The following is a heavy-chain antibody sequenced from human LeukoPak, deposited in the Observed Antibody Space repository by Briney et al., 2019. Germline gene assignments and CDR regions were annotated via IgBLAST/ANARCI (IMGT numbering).Heavy chain of an antibody. CDR3: ARDRVGYSGYDRPHFDY. J-gene: IGHJ4*02. V-gene: IGHV1-18*01. CDR2: ISAYNGNT. Sequence: ASVKVSCKASGYTFTSYGISWVRQAPGQGLEWMGWISAYNGNTNYAQKLQGRVTMTTDTSTSTAYMELSSLRSEDTAVYYCARDRVGYSGYDRPHFDYWGQGTLVTVSS. CDR1: GYTFTSYG. D-gene: IGHD5-12*01.